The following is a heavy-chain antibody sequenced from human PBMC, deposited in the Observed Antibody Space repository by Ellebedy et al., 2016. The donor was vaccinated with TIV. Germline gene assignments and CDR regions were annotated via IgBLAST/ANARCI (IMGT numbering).Heavy chain of an antibody. D-gene: IGHD6-19*01. CDR1: GFTFSTYC. V-gene: IGHV3-30*18. J-gene: IGHJ4*02. Sequence: GESLKISCAASGFTFSTYCMHWVRQAPGKGLEWLAVISYDGSANYYADSVKGRFTISRDNSKKTLYLQMNSLRAEDTAVSYCGKDHDSSRSYITGDYWGQGTLVTVSS. CDR3: GKDHDSSRSYITGDY. CDR2: ISYDGSAN.